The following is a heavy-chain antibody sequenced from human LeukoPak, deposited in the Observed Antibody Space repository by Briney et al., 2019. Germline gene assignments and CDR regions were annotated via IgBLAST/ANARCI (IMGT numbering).Heavy chain of an antibody. CDR1: GGTFSSYA. D-gene: IGHD5-12*01. CDR2: INTNTGNP. Sequence: GASVKVSCKASGGTFSSYAISWVRQAPGQGLEWMGWINTNTGNPTYAQGFTGRFVFSLDTSVSTAYLQISSLKAEDTAVYYCAREVASPTYYYYYGMDVWGQGTTVTVSS. J-gene: IGHJ6*02. CDR3: AREVASPTYYYYYGMDV. V-gene: IGHV7-4-1*02.